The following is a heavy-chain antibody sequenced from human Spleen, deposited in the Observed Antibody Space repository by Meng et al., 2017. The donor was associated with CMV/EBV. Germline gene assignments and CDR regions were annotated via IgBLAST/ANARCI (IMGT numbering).Heavy chain of an antibody. J-gene: IGHJ4*02. CDR1: GDTFGNYA. V-gene: IGHV1-2*02. Sequence: ASVKVSCKASGDTFGNYAIAWVRQAPGQGLEWMGWINPNSGGANYSQKFQGRVTVTRDTSISTAYMELRSLTSEDTAVYYCARDKNWGPDYWGQGTLVTVSS. D-gene: IGHD7-27*01. CDR2: INPNSGGA. CDR3: ARDKNWGPDY.